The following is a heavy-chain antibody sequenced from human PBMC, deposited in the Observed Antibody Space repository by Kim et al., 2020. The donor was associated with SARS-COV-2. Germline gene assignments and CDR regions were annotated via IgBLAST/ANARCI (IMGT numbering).Heavy chain of an antibody. J-gene: IGHJ3*02. CDR1: GGSISSYY. CDR2: IYYSGST. CDR3: AREAPYQLLWNGRGDAFDI. D-gene: IGHD2-2*01. V-gene: IGHV4-59*01. Sequence: SETLSLTCTVSGGSISSYYWSWIRQPPGKGLEWIGYIYYSGSTNYNPSLKSRVTISADTSKNQFSLKLSSVTAADTAVYYCAREAPYQLLWNGRGDAFDIWGQGTMVTVSS.